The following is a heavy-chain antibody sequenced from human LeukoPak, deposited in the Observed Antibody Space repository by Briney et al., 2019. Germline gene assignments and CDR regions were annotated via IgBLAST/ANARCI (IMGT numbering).Heavy chain of an antibody. D-gene: IGHD3-22*01. CDR2: IYYSGST. CDR3: AGRKDYYEFVY. Sequence: SETLSLTCTVSGGSISSGDYYWSWIRQPPGQGLEWIGYIYYSGSTYYNPSHKSRVTISVDTSKNQFSLKLSSVTAADTAVYYCAGRKDYYEFVYWGQGTLVTVSS. CDR1: GGSISSGDYY. J-gene: IGHJ4*02. V-gene: IGHV4-30-4*08.